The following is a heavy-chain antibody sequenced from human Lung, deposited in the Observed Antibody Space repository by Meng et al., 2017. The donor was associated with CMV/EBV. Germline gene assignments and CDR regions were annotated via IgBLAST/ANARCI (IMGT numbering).Heavy chain of an antibody. CDR1: GFTFSSYH. CDR2: ITSSDTYK. Sequence: GGSLRLSCAASGFTFSSYHMSWVRQAPGKGLEWVSSITSSDTYKYYPDSLKGRFTISRDNAKNTVYLEMNSLRAEDTAVYYCTRDWRNAFDIWGQGTMVTVSS. CDR3: TRDWRNAFDI. V-gene: IGHV3-21*01. J-gene: IGHJ3*02.